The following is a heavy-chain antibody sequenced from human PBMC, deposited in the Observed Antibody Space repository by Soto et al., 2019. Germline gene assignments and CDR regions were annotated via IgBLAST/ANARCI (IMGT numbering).Heavy chain of an antibody. J-gene: IGHJ4*02. V-gene: IGHV3-48*03. Sequence: EVRLVESGGGLVQPGGSLRLSCAGSGFTFGTYEMNWVRQAPGKGLEWVSYISSSGSTIYYADSVKGRFTISRDNAKTSLYLQMNSLRADDTAIYYCARVWQVAIDCWGQGTLVAVSS. CDR3: ARVWQVAIDC. CDR1: GFTFGTYE. D-gene: IGHD6-19*01. CDR2: ISSSGSTI.